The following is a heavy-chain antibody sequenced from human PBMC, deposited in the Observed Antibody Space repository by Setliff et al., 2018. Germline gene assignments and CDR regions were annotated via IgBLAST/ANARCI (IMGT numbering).Heavy chain of an antibody. J-gene: IGHJ4*02. Sequence: GSLRLSCAASGFTFSSYWMHWVRQAPGKGLVWVSRINSDGSSTSYADSVKGRFTISRDNAKNTLYLQMNSLRAEDTAVYYCTAEQVYSSSWHNDYWGQGTLVTVSS. D-gene: IGHD6-13*01. CDR1: GFTFSSYW. CDR2: INSDGSST. V-gene: IGHV3-74*01. CDR3: TAEQVYSSSWHNDY.